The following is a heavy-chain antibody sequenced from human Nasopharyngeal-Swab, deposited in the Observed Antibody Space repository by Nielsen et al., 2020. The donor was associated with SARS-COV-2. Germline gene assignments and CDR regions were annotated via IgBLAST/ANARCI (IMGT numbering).Heavy chain of an antibody. V-gene: IGHV1-2*06. CDR2: INPNSGGT. CDR3: ARSPTPMVQGERDWFDP. D-gene: IGHD3-10*01. J-gene: IGHJ5*02. Sequence: ASVKVSCKASGYTFTGYYMHWVRQAPGQGLEWMGRINPNSGGTNYAQKFQGRVTMTRDTSISTAYMELSRLRSDATAVYYCARSPTPMVQGERDWFDPWGQGTLVTVSS. CDR1: GYTFTGYY.